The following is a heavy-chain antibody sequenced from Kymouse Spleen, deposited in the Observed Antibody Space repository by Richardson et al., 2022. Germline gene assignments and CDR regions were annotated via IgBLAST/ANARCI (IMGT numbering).Heavy chain of an antibody. J-gene: IGHJ4*02. D-gene: IGHD3-9*01. CDR1: GFTFSNAW. Sequence: EVQLVESGGGLVKPGGSLRLSCAASGFTFSNAWMSWVRQAPGKGLEWVGRIKSKTDGGTTDYAAPVKGRFTISRDDSKNTLYLQMNSLKTEDTAVYYCTTVYDILTGYYFDYWGQGTLVTVSS. CDR2: IKSKTDGGTT. CDR3: TTVYDILTGYYFDY. V-gene: IGHV3-15*01.